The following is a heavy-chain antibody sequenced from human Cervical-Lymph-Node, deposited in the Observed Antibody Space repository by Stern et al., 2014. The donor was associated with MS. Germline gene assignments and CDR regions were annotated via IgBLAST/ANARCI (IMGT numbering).Heavy chain of an antibody. V-gene: IGHV4-59*01. J-gene: IGHJ4*02. Sequence: QVQLQESGPGLVKSSETLSLTCTVSGASSSDYYWSWIRQPPGKGLEWIGNIYYSGNTKYNPSLKSRVTISVDTSKNQISLRLTSVTAADTAVYYCAGESTGNFDYWGQGTLVTVSP. CDR3: AGESTGNFDY. CDR2: IYYSGNT. CDR1: GASSSDYY. D-gene: IGHD2-8*02.